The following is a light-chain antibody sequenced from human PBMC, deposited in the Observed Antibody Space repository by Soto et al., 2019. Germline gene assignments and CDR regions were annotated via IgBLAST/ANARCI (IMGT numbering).Light chain of an antibody. CDR3: CSQSSSITWM. Sequence: QSVLTQTASVSGSPGQSITISCTGTSSDVGGYNFVSWYQQHPGKAPKLIIHEVTNRLSGVSGRFSGSKSGNTAFLTISGLQAEDEAVYYCCSQSSSITWMFGGGTKRNVL. J-gene: IGLJ3*02. CDR1: SSDVGGYNF. V-gene: IGLV2-14*03. CDR2: EVT.